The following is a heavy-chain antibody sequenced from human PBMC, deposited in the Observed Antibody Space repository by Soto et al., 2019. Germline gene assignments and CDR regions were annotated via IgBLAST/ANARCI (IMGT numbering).Heavy chain of an antibody. Sequence: PSETLSLTCAVYGGSFSGYDWTWIRQPPGTGLEWLGEINHSGTTNYNPSLKSRVTISVDTSKNQFSLKLTSVTAAQTAVFYCANFNWYFDLWARGTLVTVSS. J-gene: IGHJ2*01. V-gene: IGHV4-34*03. D-gene: IGHD1-1*01. CDR3: ANFNWYFDL. CDR1: GGSFSGYD. CDR2: INHSGTT.